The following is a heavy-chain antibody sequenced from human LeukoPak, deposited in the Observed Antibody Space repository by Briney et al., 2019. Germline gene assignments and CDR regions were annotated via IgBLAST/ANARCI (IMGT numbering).Heavy chain of an antibody. V-gene: IGHV1-24*01. CDR2: FDPEDGET. CDR3: AADGLRYPDPYYFDY. J-gene: IGHJ4*02. CDR1: GYTLTELS. Sequence: ASVKVSCKVSGYTLTELSMHWVRQAPGKGLEWMGGFDPEDGETNYAQKFQGRVTMTEDTSTDTAYMELSSLRSEDTAVYYCAADGLRYPDPYYFDYWGQGTLVTVSS. D-gene: IGHD3-9*01.